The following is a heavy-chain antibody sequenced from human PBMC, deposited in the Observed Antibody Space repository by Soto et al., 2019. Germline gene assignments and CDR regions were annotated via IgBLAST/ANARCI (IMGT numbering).Heavy chain of an antibody. V-gene: IGHV4-39*01. D-gene: IGHD2-15*01. Sequence: SETLSLTCTVSGGSISSSSYYWGWIRQPPGKGLEWIGSIYYSGSTYYNPSLKSRVTISVDTSKNQFSLKLSSVTAADTAVYYCARGQGAPFYCSGGSCYLPRFPDAFDIWGQGTMVTVSS. CDR1: GGSISSSSYY. CDR3: ARGQGAPFYCSGGSCYLPRFPDAFDI. J-gene: IGHJ3*02. CDR2: IYYSGST.